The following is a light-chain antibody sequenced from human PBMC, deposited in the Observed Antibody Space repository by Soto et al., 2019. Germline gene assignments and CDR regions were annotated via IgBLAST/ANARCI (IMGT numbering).Light chain of an antibody. Sequence: DIQMTQSPPTLSASVGDRVTITCRASQSIRHYLAWYQQMPGKAPKLLIYGASTLQSGVPSRFSGSGSGTEFTLTISSLQPYDFGTYFCQHHNSYSQTFGQGTEV. CDR3: QHHNSYSQT. CDR2: GAS. CDR1: QSIRHY. J-gene: IGKJ1*01. V-gene: IGKV1-5*01.